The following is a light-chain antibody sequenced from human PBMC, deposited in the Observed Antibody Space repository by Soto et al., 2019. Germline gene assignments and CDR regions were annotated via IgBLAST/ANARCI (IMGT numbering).Light chain of an antibody. V-gene: IGKV1-33*01. Sequence: DIQMTQSPSSLSASVGDRVTITCQASQNIRKYLNWYQHKLGKAPKLLISDASNLETGVPSSFSASGSGTDFTFTISGLQPGDRATYFCQQYDELPYTFGGGTRLEI. CDR2: DAS. J-gene: IGKJ2*01. CDR1: QNIRKY. CDR3: QQYDELPYT.